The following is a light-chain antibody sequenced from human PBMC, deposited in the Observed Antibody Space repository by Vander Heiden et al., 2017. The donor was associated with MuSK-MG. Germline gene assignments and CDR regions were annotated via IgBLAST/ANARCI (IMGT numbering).Light chain of an antibody. J-gene: IGLJ3*02. V-gene: IGLV1-47*01. CDR2: LNN. CDR3: AAWDDSRSGRV. Sequence: QSVLTQPPSASGSPGRRATIPVSDNSSNVGSNYVCWYPQLPRPTPKLLISLNNQRPSGVPDRFSGSKSGTSASLAISGLRAEDEADYYCAAWDDSRSGRVFGGGTKLTVL. CDR1: SSNVGSNY.